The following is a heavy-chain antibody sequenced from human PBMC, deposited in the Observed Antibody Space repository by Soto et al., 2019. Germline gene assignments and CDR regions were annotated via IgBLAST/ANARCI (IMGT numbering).Heavy chain of an antibody. CDR3: ARLMHYSHSGGSSHSGFDM. D-gene: IGHD2-21*01. CDR1: GYTFTDYF. CDR2: INPYSGGA. J-gene: IGHJ3*02. Sequence: QVQLVQSGAEVKKPGASVKVSCEASGYTFTDYFIHWVRQAPGQWLEWIGWINPYSGGADLSQKFPGSVTMTRDTSISTAYMEVSSLRSDATAVFYCARLMHYSHSGGSSHSGFDMWFQGTLVTGSS. V-gene: IGHV1-2*02.